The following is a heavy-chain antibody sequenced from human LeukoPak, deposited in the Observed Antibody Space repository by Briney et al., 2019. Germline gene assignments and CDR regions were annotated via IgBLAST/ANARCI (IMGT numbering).Heavy chain of an antibody. CDR2: ISGSGVST. V-gene: IGHV3-23*01. CDR1: GGSISSGDYY. Sequence: GTLSLTCTVSGGSISSGDYYWSWVRQAPGKGLEWVSTISGSGVSTYYADSVKGRFTISRDNSKNTLYLHMNSLRAEDTAVFYCATPYYYDSSDYYYFDYWGQGTLVTVSS. D-gene: IGHD3-22*01. J-gene: IGHJ4*02. CDR3: ATPYYYDSSDYYYFDY.